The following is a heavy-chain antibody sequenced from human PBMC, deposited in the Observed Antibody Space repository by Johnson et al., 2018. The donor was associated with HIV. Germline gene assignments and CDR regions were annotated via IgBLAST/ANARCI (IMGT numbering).Heavy chain of an antibody. CDR3: AKAPNWNYVDAFCV. J-gene: IGHJ3*01. V-gene: IGHV3-69-1*01. Sequence: VQLVESGGGLVKPGGSLRLSCAASGFTFSNAWMSWVRQAPGKGLEWVSTISGGGTTYYSDSAKGRFTISRDSSKDTLYLQMNSLRADDTAVYYCAKAPNWNYVDAFCVCGQATMLTVSS. D-gene: IGHD1-7*01. CDR2: ISGGGTT. CDR1: GFTFSNAW.